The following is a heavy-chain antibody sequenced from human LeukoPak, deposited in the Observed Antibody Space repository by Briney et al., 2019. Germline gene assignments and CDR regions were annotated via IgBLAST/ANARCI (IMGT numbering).Heavy chain of an antibody. J-gene: IGHJ4*02. Sequence: GGPLRLSCAASGFTFSSYAMSWVRQAPGKGLEWVSAISGSGGSTYYADSVKGRFTISRDNSKNTLYLQMNSLRAEDTAVYYCAKGKLYYDSSGYYLYWGQGTLVTVSS. V-gene: IGHV3-23*01. CDR2: ISGSGGST. CDR3: AKGKLYYDSSGYYLY. D-gene: IGHD3-22*01. CDR1: GFTFSSYA.